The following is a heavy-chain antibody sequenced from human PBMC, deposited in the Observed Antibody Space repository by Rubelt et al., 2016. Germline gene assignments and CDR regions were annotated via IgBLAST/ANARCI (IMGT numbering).Heavy chain of an antibody. D-gene: IGHD1-26*01. V-gene: IGHV3-20*04. CDR1: GFMLSDHY. CDR2: LNWDGSST. CDR3: ARHGAYYYFGMDV. J-gene: IGHJ6*02. Sequence: EVQLMESGGGLVQPGGSLRLSCVVSGFMLSDHYVDWVRQAPGKGLEWVAGLNWDGSSTTYAESVKGRFTVSRDNAKNSLFLQMNSLRSEDTALYYCARHGAYYYFGMDVWGQGTTVTVS.